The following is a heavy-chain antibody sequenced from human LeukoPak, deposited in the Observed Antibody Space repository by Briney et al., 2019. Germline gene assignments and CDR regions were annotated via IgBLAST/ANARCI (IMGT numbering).Heavy chain of an antibody. CDR2: IYTSGST. CDR3: ARSYYVWGSYRNNWFDP. CDR1: GGSISSGSYY. D-gene: IGHD3-16*02. J-gene: IGHJ5*02. V-gene: IGHV4-61*02. Sequence: PSQTLSLTCSVSGGSISSGSYYWSWIRKPAGKGLEWIGRIYTSGSTNYNPSLKNRVTISVDTSKNQSSLKLSSVTAADTAVYYCARSYYVWGSYRNNWFDPWGQGTLVTVSS.